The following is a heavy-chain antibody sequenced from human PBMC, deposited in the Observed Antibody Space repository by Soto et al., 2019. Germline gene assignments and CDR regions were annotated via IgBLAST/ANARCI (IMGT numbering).Heavy chain of an antibody. CDR1: GYTFTSYD. V-gene: IGHV1-8*01. D-gene: IGHD2-2*01. J-gene: IGHJ6*03. Sequence: ASVKVSCKASGYTFTSYDINWVRQATGQGLEWMGWMNPNSGNTGYAQKFQGRVTMTRNTSISTAYMELSSLRSEDTAVYYCARGVPVPAAMPLGYYYYMDVWGKGTTVTVSS. CDR3: ARGVPVPAAMPLGYYYYMDV. CDR2: MNPNSGNT.